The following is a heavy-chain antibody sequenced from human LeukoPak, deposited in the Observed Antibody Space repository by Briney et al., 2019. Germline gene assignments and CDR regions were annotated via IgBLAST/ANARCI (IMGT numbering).Heavy chain of an antibody. CDR3: AKDIFRWSFDY. D-gene: IGHD2-21*01. V-gene: IGHV3-30*02. J-gene: IGHJ4*02. CDR1: GFTFSSYG. CDR2: IRYDGSNK. Sequence: GGSLRLSCAASGFTFSSYGMHWVRQAPGKGLEWVAFIRYDGSNKYYADSVKGRFTVSRDTSKSTLFLQMNSLRADDTATYFCAKDIFRWSFDYWAQGVLVTVSS.